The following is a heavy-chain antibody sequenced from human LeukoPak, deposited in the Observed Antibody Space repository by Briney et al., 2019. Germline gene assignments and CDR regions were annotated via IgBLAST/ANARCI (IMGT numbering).Heavy chain of an antibody. J-gene: IGHJ5*02. D-gene: IGHD2-8*01. CDR2: IYYSGST. CDR1: GGSISSSSYY. CDR3: ARSPGLAFPDIVLMPSTMPPNWFDP. Sequence: SETLSLTCTVSGGSISSSSYYWGWIRQPPGKGLEWIGSIYYSGSTYYNPSLKSRVTISVDTSKNQFSLKLSSVTAADTAVYYCARSPGLAFPDIVLMPSTMPPNWFDPWGQGTLVTVSS. V-gene: IGHV4-39*07.